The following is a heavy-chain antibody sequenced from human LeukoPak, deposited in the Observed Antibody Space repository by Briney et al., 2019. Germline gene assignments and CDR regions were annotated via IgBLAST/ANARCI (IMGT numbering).Heavy chain of an antibody. D-gene: IGHD2-2*01. CDR2: IYPGDSET. CDR1: GYSFTSYW. V-gene: IGHV5-51*01. J-gene: IGHJ4*02. CDR3: ARHVRAAPFDY. Sequence: GESLKISCKGSGYSFTSYWIGWVRQMPGKGLEWVGTIYPGDSETRCSPSLQGQVTISADKSINTAYLHWSSLKASDTAMYYCARHVRAAPFDYWGQGTLVTVSS.